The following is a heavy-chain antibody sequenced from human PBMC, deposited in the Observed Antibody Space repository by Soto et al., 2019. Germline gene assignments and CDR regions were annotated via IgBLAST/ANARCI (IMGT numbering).Heavy chain of an antibody. J-gene: IGHJ4*02. CDR1: GGSIRSYY. V-gene: IGHV4-59*01. CDR2: ICYTATT. CDR3: ARAIGFDN. Sequence: SETLSLTCTASGGSIRSYYWSWIRQSPGKGLEWIGYICYTATTNYNPSHKSRVTISGDTSKNQVSLKLNSVTAADAAINYCARAIGFDNWGQGALGTVAS.